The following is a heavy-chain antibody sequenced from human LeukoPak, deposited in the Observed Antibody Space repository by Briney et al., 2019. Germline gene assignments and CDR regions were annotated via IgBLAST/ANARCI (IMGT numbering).Heavy chain of an antibody. Sequence: SETLSLTCTVSGGPISSGDYYWSWIRQPPGKGLEWIGYIYYSGSTYYNPSLKSRVTISVDTSKNQFSLKLSSVTAADTAVYYCARADGDYRAFDIWGQGTMVTVSS. CDR3: ARADGDYRAFDI. J-gene: IGHJ3*02. V-gene: IGHV4-30-4*01. CDR2: IYYSGST. CDR1: GGPISSGDYY. D-gene: IGHD4-17*01.